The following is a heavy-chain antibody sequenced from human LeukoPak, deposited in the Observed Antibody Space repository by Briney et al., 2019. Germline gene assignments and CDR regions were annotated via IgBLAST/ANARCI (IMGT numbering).Heavy chain of an antibody. V-gene: IGHV1-18*01. Sequence: GASVKVSCKASGYPFTSYPIGWVRQAPGQGLEWMGWISAYNGNTNYAQKLQGRVTMTTDTSTSTAYMELRSLRSDDTAVYYCARDLRFLGTPYYFDYWGQGTLVTVSS. J-gene: IGHJ4*02. D-gene: IGHD3-3*01. CDR2: ISAYNGNT. CDR3: ARDLRFLGTPYYFDY. CDR1: GYPFTSYP.